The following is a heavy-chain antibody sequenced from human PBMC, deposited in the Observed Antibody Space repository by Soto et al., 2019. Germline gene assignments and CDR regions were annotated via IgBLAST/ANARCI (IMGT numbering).Heavy chain of an antibody. CDR2: INPSGGIT. CDR3: ARGIITTRHCYYYGMDV. D-gene: IGHD3-22*01. CDR1: GYTLTGCY. J-gene: IGHJ6*02. Sequence: ASVKVSCKASGYTLTGCYLHWVRQAPGQGAEGMGIINPSGGITNDAQKFQDRGTMTSYTSTSTVYLELSSLRSEDTAVYYCARGIITTRHCYYYGMDVWCQGTTVTV. V-gene: IGHV1-46*01.